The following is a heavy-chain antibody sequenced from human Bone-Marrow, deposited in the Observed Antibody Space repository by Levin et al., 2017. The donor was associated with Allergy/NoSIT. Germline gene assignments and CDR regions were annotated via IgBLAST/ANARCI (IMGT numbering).Heavy chain of an antibody. CDR2: IWYDGTDK. CDR3: AREPTGYYYMDV. D-gene: IGHD4-17*01. V-gene: IGHV3-33*01. CDR1: GFTFNTYA. J-gene: IGHJ6*03. Sequence: GGSLRLSCAASGFTFNTYAMHWVRQAPGKGLEWLAVIWYDGTDKNYADSVKGRFTISRDNSKNTLYLQMNSLRAEDTGVYYCAREPTGYYYMDVWGKGTTVTVS.